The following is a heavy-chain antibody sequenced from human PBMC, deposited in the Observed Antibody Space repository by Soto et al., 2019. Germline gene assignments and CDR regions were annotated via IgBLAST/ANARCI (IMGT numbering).Heavy chain of an antibody. CDR1: EFTFTTAT. Sequence: QVQLVQSGPEVKKPGTSVKVSCKASEFTFTTATVQWVRQARGQSLEWIGWIVVGSGHTNYAEQCQDRVTITRDVSTETGYMYRTHLRSEDTAAHYCASDWGFGGDCTLDYWGEGTLVTVSS. V-gene: IGHV1-58*01. CDR3: ASDWGFGGDCTLDY. D-gene: IGHD2-21*02. J-gene: IGHJ4*02. CDR2: IVVGSGHT.